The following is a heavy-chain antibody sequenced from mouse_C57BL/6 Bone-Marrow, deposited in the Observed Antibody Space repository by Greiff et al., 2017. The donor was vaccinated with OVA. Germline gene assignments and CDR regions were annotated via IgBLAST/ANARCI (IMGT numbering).Heavy chain of an antibody. CDR3: ARYKGRVAVDYFDY. CDR2: IRNKPNGSTT. Sequence: EVKLKESGGGLVQPGDSLSLSCAASGFTFTNYYMSWVRQPPGKALEWLAFIRNKPNGSTTEYSASVQGRFTISRDNSQSILYLQMNALRAEDSATYYCARYKGRVAVDYFDYWGQGTALTVSS. D-gene: IGHD1-1*01. CDR1: GFTFTNYY. V-gene: IGHV7-3*01. J-gene: IGHJ2*01.